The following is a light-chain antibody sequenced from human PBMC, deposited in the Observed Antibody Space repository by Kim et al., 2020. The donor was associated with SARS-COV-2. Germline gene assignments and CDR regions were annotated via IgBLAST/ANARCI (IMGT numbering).Light chain of an antibody. J-gene: IGLJ1*01. Sequence: QSALTQPRSVSGSPGQSVIISCTGTSSDVGAYNYVSWYQQHPGRAPKLIIYDVNERPSGVPDRFSGSKSGNSASLTISGLQAEDEADFYCCSHAGTYTYVFGTGTKVTVL. CDR2: DVN. V-gene: IGLV2-11*01. CDR1: SSDVGAYNY. CDR3: CSHAGTYTYV.